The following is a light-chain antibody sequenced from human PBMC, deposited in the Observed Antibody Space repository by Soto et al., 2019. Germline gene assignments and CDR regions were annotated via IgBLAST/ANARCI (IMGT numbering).Light chain of an antibody. Sequence: DIQMTQSPSTLSASVGDRVTITCRASQSISRWLAWYPQKPGKAPKLLIYDSSSLESGVPSRFSGSGSGTEFTLTISSLQPDDFATYYCQQYRTFGQGTKV. CDR2: DSS. CDR3: QQYRT. V-gene: IGKV1-5*01. J-gene: IGKJ1*01. CDR1: QSISRW.